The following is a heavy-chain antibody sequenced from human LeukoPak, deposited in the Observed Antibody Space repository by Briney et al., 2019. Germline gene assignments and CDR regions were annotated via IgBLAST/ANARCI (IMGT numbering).Heavy chain of an antibody. CDR3: ARGCPRVYDILTGYWDYYYYYMDV. D-gene: IGHD3-9*01. CDR1: GGSFSGYY. J-gene: IGHJ6*03. V-gene: IGHV4-34*01. Sequence: SETLSLTCAVYGGSFSGYYWSWIRQPPGKGLEWIGEINHSGSTNYNPSLKSRVTISVDTSKNQFSLKLSSVTAADTAVYYCARGCPRVYDILTGYWDYYYYYMDVRGKGTTVTVSS. CDR2: INHSGST.